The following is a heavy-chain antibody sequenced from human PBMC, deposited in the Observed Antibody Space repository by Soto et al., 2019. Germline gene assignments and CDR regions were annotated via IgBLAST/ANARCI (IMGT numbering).Heavy chain of an antibody. CDR1: GFTFSSYA. Sequence: GGSLRLSCAASGFTFSSYAMSWVRQAPGKGLEWVSAISGSGGSTYYADSVKGRFTISRDNSKNTLYLQMNILRAEDTAVYYCAKDLEGHTICGVFMDNAFDIWGQGTMVTVSS. CDR2: ISGSGGST. CDR3: AKDLEGHTICGVFMDNAFDI. V-gene: IGHV3-23*01. J-gene: IGHJ3*02. D-gene: IGHD3-3*01.